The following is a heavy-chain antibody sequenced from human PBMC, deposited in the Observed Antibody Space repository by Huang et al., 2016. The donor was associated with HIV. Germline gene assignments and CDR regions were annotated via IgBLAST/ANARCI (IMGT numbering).Heavy chain of an antibody. Sequence: QLQLQESGPGQVKPSETLSLTCTVSGDFISSTNYYWGWIRQSPGTGLEWVGSVYQSGSTNNTPSLKGRVTLSVDTSRNQFSLRLNSVTAADTAVYYCASQHIGAAATWFWGRGTQVAVSS. V-gene: IGHV4-39*01. CDR1: GDFISSTNYY. CDR2: VYQSGST. J-gene: IGHJ4*02. CDR3: ASQHIGAAATWF. D-gene: IGHD6-13*01.